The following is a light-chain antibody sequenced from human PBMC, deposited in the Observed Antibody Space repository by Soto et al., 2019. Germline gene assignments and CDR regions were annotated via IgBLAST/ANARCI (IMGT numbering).Light chain of an antibody. Sequence: VLTQPASASGSPGQSITLSCTGTSSDVGGYDYVSWYQQHPGKAPKLMIYEVSDRPSGVSDRFSGSKSGNTASLTISGLQAEDEADYYCSSYTSSSPFVFGTGTKVTVL. J-gene: IGLJ1*01. CDR1: SSDVGGYDY. V-gene: IGLV2-14*03. CDR2: EVS. CDR3: SSYTSSSPFV.